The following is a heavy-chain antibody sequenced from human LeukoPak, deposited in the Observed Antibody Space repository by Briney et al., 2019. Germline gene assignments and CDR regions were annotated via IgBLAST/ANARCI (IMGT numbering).Heavy chain of an antibody. V-gene: IGHV3-9*01. J-gene: IGHJ4*02. CDR3: AKDSIAVAGTAPYYFDY. CDR2: ISWNSGSI. Sequence: GGSPRLSCAAFGFTFDDYAMHWVRQAPGKGLEWVSGISWNSGSIGYADSVKGRFTISRDNAKNSLYLQMNSLRAEDTALYYCAKDSIAVAGTAPYYFDYWGQGTLVTVSS. D-gene: IGHD6-19*01. CDR1: GFTFDDYA.